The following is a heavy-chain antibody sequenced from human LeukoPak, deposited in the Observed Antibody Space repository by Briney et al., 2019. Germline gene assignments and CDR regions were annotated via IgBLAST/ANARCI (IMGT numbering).Heavy chain of an antibody. CDR2: IWSDGNNK. CDR3: ARGQPGVAAAGNLDY. D-gene: IGHD6-13*01. J-gene: IGHJ4*02. Sequence: GGSLRLSCAASGFTFSSYGMHWVRQAPGKGLEWVAIIWSDGNNKYYADSVEGRFTISRDTSKNTLFLQMNSLRAEDTAVYYCARGQPGVAAAGNLDYWGQGTLVTVSS. CDR1: GFTFSSYG. V-gene: IGHV3-33*01.